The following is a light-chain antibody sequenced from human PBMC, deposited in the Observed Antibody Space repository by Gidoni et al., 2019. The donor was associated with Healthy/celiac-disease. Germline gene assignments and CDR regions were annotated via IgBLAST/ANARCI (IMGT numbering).Light chain of an antibody. V-gene: IGKV3-20*01. Sequence: EIVLTQSPGTLSLSPGERASQSVSSSYLAWYQQKPGQAPRLLIYGASSRATGIPDRFSGSGSGTDFTLTISRLEPEDFAVYYCQQYGSFSRTFGQGTKVEIK. CDR1: QSVSSSY. J-gene: IGKJ1*01. CDR3: QQYGSFSRT. CDR2: GAS.